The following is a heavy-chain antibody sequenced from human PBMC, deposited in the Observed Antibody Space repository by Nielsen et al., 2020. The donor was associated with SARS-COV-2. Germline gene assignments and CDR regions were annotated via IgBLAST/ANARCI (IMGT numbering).Heavy chain of an antibody. Sequence: SETLSLTCTVSGGSISSYYRSWIRQPPGKGLEWIGYIYYSGSTNYNPSLKSRVTISVDTSKNQFSLKLSSVTAADTAVYYCARGYSSPYFDYWGQGTLVTVSS. D-gene: IGHD6-13*01. CDR3: ARGYSSPYFDY. CDR1: GGSISSYY. J-gene: IGHJ4*02. CDR2: IYYSGST. V-gene: IGHV4-59*01.